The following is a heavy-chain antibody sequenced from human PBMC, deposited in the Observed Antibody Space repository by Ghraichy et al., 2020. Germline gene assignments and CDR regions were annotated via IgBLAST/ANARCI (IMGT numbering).Heavy chain of an antibody. J-gene: IGHJ5*02. V-gene: IGHV4-34*01. CDR2: INHSGST. CDR1: GGSFSGYY. Sequence: SETLSLTCAVYGGSFSGYYWSWIRQPPGKGLEWIGEINHSGSTNYNPSLKSRVTISVDTSKNQFSLKLSSVTAADTAVYYCARGSAGDCSRTSCYWWFDPWGQGTLVTVSS. CDR3: ARGSAGDCSRTSCYWWFDP. D-gene: IGHD2-2*01.